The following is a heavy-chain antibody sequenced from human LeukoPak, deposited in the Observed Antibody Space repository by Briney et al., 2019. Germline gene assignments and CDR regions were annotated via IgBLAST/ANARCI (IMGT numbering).Heavy chain of an antibody. Sequence: GASVKVSCKASGGTFSSYAISWVRQAPGQGLEWMGGIIPIFGTANYAQKFQGRVTITADESTSTAYMELSSLRSEGTAVYYCARDNIGSTPFGDYWGQGTLVTVSS. CDR2: IIPIFGTA. J-gene: IGHJ4*02. D-gene: IGHD3-3*01. CDR3: ARDNIGSTPFGDY. CDR1: GGTFSSYA. V-gene: IGHV1-69*13.